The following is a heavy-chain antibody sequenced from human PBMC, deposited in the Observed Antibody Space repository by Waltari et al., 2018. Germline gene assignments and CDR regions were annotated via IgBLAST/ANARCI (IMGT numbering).Heavy chain of an antibody. V-gene: IGHV5-51*01. CDR2: IYPGDCDI. Sequence: EVQLVQSGAEVRKPGASLKISCKGSGFNFATNWIAWVRQMPGKGLEWMGVIYPGDCDIRYSPSFQGHVTISADKSINTAYLQWSSLKASDTAVYFCARGKQLFDYWGQGTLVTVSS. CDR1: GFNFATNW. J-gene: IGHJ4*02. CDR3: ARGKQLFDY. D-gene: IGHD1-1*01.